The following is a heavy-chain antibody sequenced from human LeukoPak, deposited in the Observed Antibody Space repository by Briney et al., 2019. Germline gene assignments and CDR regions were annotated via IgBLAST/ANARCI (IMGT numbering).Heavy chain of an antibody. CDR3: ARGFYYKDY. CDR1: GYNFANTW. Sequence: GESLKISCKGSGYNFANTWIGWVRQLPGKGLEWMGIIYPYDSDTRYSPSFQGQVTFSADKSISTAYLQWSSLKASDTAMYYCARGFYYKDYWGQGTLVTVSS. CDR2: IYPYDSDT. J-gene: IGHJ4*02. D-gene: IGHD3-22*01. V-gene: IGHV5-51*01.